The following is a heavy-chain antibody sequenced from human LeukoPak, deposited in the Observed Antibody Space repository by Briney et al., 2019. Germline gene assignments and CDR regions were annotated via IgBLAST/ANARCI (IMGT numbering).Heavy chain of an antibody. Sequence: SETLSLTCTVSGGSISSYYWSWIRQHPGKGLEWIGYIYYSGSTYYNPSLKSRVTISVDTSKNQFSLKLSSVTAADTAVYYCARDSPAAAFDIWGQGTMVTVSS. J-gene: IGHJ3*02. D-gene: IGHD2-15*01. CDR2: IYYSGST. V-gene: IGHV4-59*06. CDR3: ARDSPAAAFDI. CDR1: GGSISSYY.